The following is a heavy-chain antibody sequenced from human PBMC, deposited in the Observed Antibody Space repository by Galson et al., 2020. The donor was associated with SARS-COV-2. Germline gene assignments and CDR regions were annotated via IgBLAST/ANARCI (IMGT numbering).Heavy chain of an antibody. D-gene: IGHD3-9*01. J-gene: IGHJ5*02. CDR3: AITTPHYDILTGYYSGGWFDP. CDR2: FDPEDGET. Sequence: ASVNVSCKVSGYTLTELSMHWVRQAPGKGLEWMGGFDPEDGETIYAQKFQGRVTMTEDTSTDTAYMELSSLGSEDTAVYYCAITTPHYDILTGYYSGGWFDPGGQGALVTVSS. CDR1: GYTLTELS. V-gene: IGHV1-24*01.